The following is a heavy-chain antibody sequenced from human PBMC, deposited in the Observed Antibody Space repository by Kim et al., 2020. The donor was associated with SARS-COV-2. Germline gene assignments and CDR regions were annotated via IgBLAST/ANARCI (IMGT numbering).Heavy chain of an antibody. V-gene: IGHV1-46*01. CDR2: INPSGGST. Sequence: ASVKVSCKASGYTFTSYYMHWVRQAPGQGLEWMGIINPSGGSTSYAQKFQGRVTMTRDTSTSTVYMELSSLRSEDTAVYYCATSGARGGCHDYWGQGTLVTVSS. D-gene: IGHD1-26*01. CDR3: ATSGARGGCHDY. CDR1: GYTFTSYY. J-gene: IGHJ4*02.